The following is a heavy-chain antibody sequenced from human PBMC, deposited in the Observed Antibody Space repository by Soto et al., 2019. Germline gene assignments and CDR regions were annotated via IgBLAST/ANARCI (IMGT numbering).Heavy chain of an antibody. CDR3: ASIGPQYGDYVFYY. V-gene: IGHV1-69*13. CDR1: GGTFSSYA. CDR2: VIPIFGTA. J-gene: IGHJ4*02. Sequence: SVKVSCKASGGTFSSYAISWVRQAPGQGLEWMGGVIPIFGTANYAQKFQGRVTITADESTSTAYMELSSLRSEDTAVYYCASIGPQYGDYVFYYWGQGTLVTVSS. D-gene: IGHD4-17*01.